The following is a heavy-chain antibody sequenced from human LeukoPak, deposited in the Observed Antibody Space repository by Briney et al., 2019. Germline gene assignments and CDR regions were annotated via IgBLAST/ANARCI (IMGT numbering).Heavy chain of an antibody. D-gene: IGHD4-17*01. CDR1: GYTFTNFY. CDR3: ATGYGDYVSRFDS. Sequence: EASVKVSCKASGYTFTNFYIHWVRRAPGQGLEWVGWNNPNSGDTNYAPRLQGRVTMTRDTSISTAYMEVSRLTSDDTAIYYCATGYGDYVSRFDSWGQGTLVTVYS. J-gene: IGHJ4*02. CDR2: NNPNSGDT. V-gene: IGHV1-2*02.